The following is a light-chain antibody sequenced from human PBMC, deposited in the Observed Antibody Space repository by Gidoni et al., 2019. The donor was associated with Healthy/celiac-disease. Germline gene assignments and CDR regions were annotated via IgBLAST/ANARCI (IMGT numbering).Light chain of an antibody. CDR2: AAS. Sequence: DIKLTQYPSSLPASVGDRVTITCRASQSISSYLNWYQQKPGKAPKLLIYAASSLQSGVPSRFSGSGSGTDFTLTISSLQPEDFATYYCQQSYSTPRTFGQGTKVEIK. CDR1: QSISSY. CDR3: QQSYSTPRT. V-gene: IGKV1-39*01. J-gene: IGKJ1*01.